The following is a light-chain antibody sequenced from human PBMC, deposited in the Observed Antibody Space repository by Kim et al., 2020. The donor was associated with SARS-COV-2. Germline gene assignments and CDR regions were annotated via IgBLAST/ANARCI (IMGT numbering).Light chain of an antibody. CDR2: YDS. CDR1: NNGSKS. J-gene: IGLJ2*01. V-gene: IGLV3-21*04. CDR3: QVCDSGVV. Sequence: VSVATGKTARITCGGNNNGSKSVQWYQQKPGQAPVLVIYYDSDRPSGIPERFSGSNSGNTATLTISRVEAGDEADYYCQVCDSGVVFGGGTKLTVL.